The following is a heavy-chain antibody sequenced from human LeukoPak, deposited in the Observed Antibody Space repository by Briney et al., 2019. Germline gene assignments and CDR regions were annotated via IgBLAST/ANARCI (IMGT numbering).Heavy chain of an antibody. Sequence: GGSLRLSCAASGFTFSSYSMNWVRQAPGKGLEWVSYISSSSSTIYYADSVKGRFTISRDNAKKSLYLEMNNLRAEDTAVYYYATGGAGFDTWGQGVLVTVSS. CDR2: ISSSSSTI. D-gene: IGHD5-12*01. CDR1: GFTFSSYS. J-gene: IGHJ5*02. V-gene: IGHV3-48*04. CDR3: ATGGAGFDT.